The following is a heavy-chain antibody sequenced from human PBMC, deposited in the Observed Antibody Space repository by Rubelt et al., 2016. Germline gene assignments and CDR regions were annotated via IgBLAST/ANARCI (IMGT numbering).Heavy chain of an antibody. D-gene: IGHD3-10*01. CDR1: GFSFSSHG. J-gene: IGHJ5*02. CDR2: ILYDGSDK. CDR3: AKEFSHPRGVPNWFDP. V-gene: IGHV3-30*02. Sequence: GGSLRLSCAASGFSFSSHGMNWVRQAPGRGLEWVAFILYDGSDKKYGDSVKGRFTISRDNYKNTRSLQMNSLRVEDTAVYYCAKEFSHPRGVPNWFDPWGQGTQVTVSS.